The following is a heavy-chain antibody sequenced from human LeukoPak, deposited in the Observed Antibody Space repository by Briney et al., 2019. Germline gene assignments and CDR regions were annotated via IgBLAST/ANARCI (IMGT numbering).Heavy chain of an antibody. CDR2: IYYSGST. V-gene: IGHV4-59*08. J-gene: IGHJ4*02. CDR3: ARLSAGIHYYFDS. Sequence: ASETLSLTCAVYGGSFSGYYWSWVRQPPGRGLEWIGYIYYSGSTDYNPSLKSRVTISRDTSKNQFSLKLISVTAADTAVYYCARLSAGIHYYFDSWGQGTLVTVSS. D-gene: IGHD6-13*01. CDR1: GGSFSGYY.